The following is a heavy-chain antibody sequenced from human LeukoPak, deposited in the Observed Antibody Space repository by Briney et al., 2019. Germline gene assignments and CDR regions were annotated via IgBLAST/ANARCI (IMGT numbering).Heavy chain of an antibody. J-gene: IGHJ4*02. CDR3: AKDLRSSGWYIDY. CDR1: GFIFSYYA. V-gene: IGHV3-30*04. Sequence: GGSLRLSCAASGFIFSYYAMHWVRQAPGKGLEWVAVVSYDGSNKYYADFVKGRFTISRDNSKNTLYLQMNSLRAEDTAVYYCAKDLRSSGWYIDYWGQGTLVTVSS. D-gene: IGHD6-19*01. CDR2: VSYDGSNK.